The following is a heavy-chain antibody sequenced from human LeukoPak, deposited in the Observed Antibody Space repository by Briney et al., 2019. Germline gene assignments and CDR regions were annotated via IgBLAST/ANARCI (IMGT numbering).Heavy chain of an antibody. Sequence: PGGSLRLSCSASGFTFSSYGMSWVRQAPGKGLEWIGEIYHSGNTNYNPSLKSRVTILEDKSKNQFSLKLSSVTAADTAVYYCARLSLKVLEWSPTKGKETHYFDYWGQGTLVTVSS. CDR2: IYHSGNT. CDR3: ARLSLKVLEWSPTKGKETHYFDY. J-gene: IGHJ4*02. V-gene: IGHV4-4*02. CDR1: GFTFSSYGM. D-gene: IGHD3-3*01.